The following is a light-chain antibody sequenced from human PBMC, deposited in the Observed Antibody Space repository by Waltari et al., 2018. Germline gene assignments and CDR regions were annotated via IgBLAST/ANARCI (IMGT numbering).Light chain of an antibody. CDR1: QNVGSY. J-gene: IGKJ2*01. CDR3: QQRINWTPHT. Sequence: EIVLTQSPATLSLSPGDTATLSCRASQNVGSYLAWYHQKPGQPPRLLIYDASNRATGVPARFRGSGSGTDFTLTISSLEAEDFAVYYCQQRINWTPHTFGQGARLEIK. V-gene: IGKV3-11*01. CDR2: DAS.